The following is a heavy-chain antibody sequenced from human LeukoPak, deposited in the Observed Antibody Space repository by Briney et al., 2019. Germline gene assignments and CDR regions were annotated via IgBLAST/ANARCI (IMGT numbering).Heavy chain of an antibody. CDR3: ARGAPTTRIGAGRFDY. CDR2: INPSGGST. J-gene: IGHJ4*02. Sequence: VASVTVSCKACGYSLTNYYVHWVRQAPGQGLEWMGEINPSGGSTSYAQKFQGRITVTRDTYTNTVYMDLSSLRSEDTATYYCARGAPTTRIGAGRFDYWGQGSLLTVAS. D-gene: IGHD5-12*01. V-gene: IGHV1-46*01. CDR1: GYSLTNYY.